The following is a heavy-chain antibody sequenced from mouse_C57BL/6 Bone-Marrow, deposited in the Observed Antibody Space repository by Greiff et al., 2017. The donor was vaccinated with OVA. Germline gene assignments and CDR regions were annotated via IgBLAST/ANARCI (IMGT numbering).Heavy chain of an antibody. V-gene: IGHV5-6*01. CDR3: ARRGDYGKRGYAMDY. D-gene: IGHD2-1*01. Sequence: EVQRVESGGDLVKPGGSLKLSCAASGFTFSSYGMSWVRQTPDKRLEWVATISSGGSYTYYPDSVKGRFTISRDNAKNTLYLQMSSLKSEDTAMYYCARRGDYGKRGYAMDYWGQGTSVTVSS. CDR1: GFTFSSYG. J-gene: IGHJ4*01. CDR2: ISSGGSYT.